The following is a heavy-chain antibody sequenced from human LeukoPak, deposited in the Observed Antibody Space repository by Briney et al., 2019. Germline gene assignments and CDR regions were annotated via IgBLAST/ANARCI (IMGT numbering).Heavy chain of an antibody. J-gene: IGHJ4*02. D-gene: IGHD2-15*01. Sequence: SETLSLTCAVSGASINDFYWTWIRQPPGKGLEWIGSHYHNGDTYYNPSLKSRVTISVDTSKSQFSLRLTSVTAADTAVYFCGRAADSWGQGILVTVSS. CDR2: HYHNGDT. CDR3: GRAADS. V-gene: IGHV4-59*08. CDR1: GASINDFY.